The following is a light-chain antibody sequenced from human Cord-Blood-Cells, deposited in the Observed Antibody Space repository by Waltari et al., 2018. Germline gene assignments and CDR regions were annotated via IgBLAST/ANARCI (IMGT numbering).Light chain of an antibody. V-gene: IGLV1-40*01. CDR1: RSNIGAGYD. CDR2: GNS. Sequence: QSVLTQPPSVSGAPGQRVTISCPGSRSNIGAGYDVPWYQQLPGTPPKPLIHGNSNRPSGVPDRFSGSKSGTSASLAITGLQAEDEADYYCQSYDSSLSGYVFGTGTKVTVL. J-gene: IGLJ1*01. CDR3: QSYDSSLSGYV.